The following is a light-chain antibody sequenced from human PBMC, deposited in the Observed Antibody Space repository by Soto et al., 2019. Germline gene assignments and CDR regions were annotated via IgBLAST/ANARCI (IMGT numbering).Light chain of an antibody. V-gene: IGLV1-44*01. CDR3: ATWDDSLNGLI. CDR2: SNN. Sequence: QSVLTQPPSASGTPGQRVTISCSGGSSNIKTNGVSWYQQVPGAAPKLLIYSNNQRPSGAPDRFTGSKSGTSASLAIAGLQSDDEATYHCATWDDSLNGLIFGGGTQLAAL. CDR1: SSNIKTNG. J-gene: IGLJ2*01.